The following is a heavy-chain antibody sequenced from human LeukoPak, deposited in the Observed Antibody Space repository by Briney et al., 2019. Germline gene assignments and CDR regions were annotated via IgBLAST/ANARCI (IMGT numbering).Heavy chain of an antibody. CDR1: GGSFSGYY. CDR2: INHSGST. J-gene: IGHJ4*02. D-gene: IGHD2-2*01. Sequence: SETLSLTCAVYGGSFSGYYWSWIRQPPGKGLEWIGEINHSGSTYYNPSLKSRVTISVDTSKNQFSLKLSSVTAADTAVYYCARVCSSTSCQADYWGQGTLVTVSS. V-gene: IGHV4-34*01. CDR3: ARVCSSTSCQADY.